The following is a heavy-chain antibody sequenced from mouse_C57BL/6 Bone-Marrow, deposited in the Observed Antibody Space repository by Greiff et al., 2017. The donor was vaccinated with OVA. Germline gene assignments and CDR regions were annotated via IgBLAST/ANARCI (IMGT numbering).Heavy chain of an antibody. CDR1: GFTFSDYG. V-gene: IGHV5-15*04. D-gene: IGHD1-1*01. Sequence: DVMLVESGGGLVQPGGSLKLSCAASGFTFSDYGMAWVRQAPRQGPEWVAFISNLAYSIYYADTVTGRFTISRENAKNTLYLEMSRLRSEDTAMYYCARRSSYWYFDVWGTGTTVTVSS. J-gene: IGHJ1*03. CDR2: ISNLAYSI. CDR3: ARRSSYWYFDV.